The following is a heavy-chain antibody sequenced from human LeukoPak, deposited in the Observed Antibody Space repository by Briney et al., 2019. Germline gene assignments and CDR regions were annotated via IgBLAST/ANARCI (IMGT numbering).Heavy chain of an antibody. J-gene: IGHJ4*02. CDR2: IYYSGST. CDR1: GGSISSYY. Sequence: SETLSLTCTVSGGSISSYYWSWIRQPPGKGLEWIGYIYYSGSTNYNPSLKSRVTISVDTSKNQFSLKLSSVTAADTAVYYCAREGRSIAAALDYWGQGTLDTVSS. D-gene: IGHD6-13*01. CDR3: AREGRSIAAALDY. V-gene: IGHV4-59*12.